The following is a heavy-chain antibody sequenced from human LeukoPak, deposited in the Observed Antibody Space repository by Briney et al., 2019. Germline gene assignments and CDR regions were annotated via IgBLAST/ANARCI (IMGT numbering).Heavy chain of an antibody. D-gene: IGHD5-12*01. CDR2: IRYDGSNK. CDR3: AKGGGYEAQYYYYYLDV. J-gene: IGHJ6*03. Sequence: GGSLRLSCEASGFNFRDCGMNWVRQAPGKGLEWVAFIRYDGSNKYYADSVKGRFTVSRDNSKSTLYLQMKSLRAEDTAVYYCAKGGGYEAQYYYYYLDVWGKGTTVTISS. V-gene: IGHV3-30*02. CDR1: GFNFRDCG.